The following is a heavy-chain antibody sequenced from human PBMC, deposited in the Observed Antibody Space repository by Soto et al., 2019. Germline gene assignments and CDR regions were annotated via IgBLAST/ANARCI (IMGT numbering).Heavy chain of an antibody. CDR3: ARLGAYYDFWSGDYGMDV. Sequence: QVQLVQSGAEVKKPGASVKVSCKASGYTFTSYGISWVRQAPGQGLEWMGWISAYNGNTNYAQKLQGRVTMTTDTATSTAYRELRGLRSDDTAVYYCARLGAYYDFWSGDYGMDVWGQGTTVTVSS. J-gene: IGHJ6*02. D-gene: IGHD3-3*01. V-gene: IGHV1-18*01. CDR2: ISAYNGNT. CDR1: GYTFTSYG.